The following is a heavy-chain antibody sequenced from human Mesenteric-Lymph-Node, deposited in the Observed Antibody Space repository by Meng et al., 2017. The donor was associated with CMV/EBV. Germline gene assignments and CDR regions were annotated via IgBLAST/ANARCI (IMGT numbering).Heavy chain of an antibody. Sequence: SGFAFSSAWMSCVRRAPGQELEWVGRIKSKTDGGTTDSAAPVTGRFTISSDDSKNTLYLPMNSLKTEDTAVYYCTTPPFNWEYYFDYWGQGTLVTVSS. V-gene: IGHV3-15*01. J-gene: IGHJ4*02. CDR1: GFAFSSAW. CDR3: TTPPFNWEYYFDY. CDR2: IKSKTDGGTT. D-gene: IGHD7-27*01.